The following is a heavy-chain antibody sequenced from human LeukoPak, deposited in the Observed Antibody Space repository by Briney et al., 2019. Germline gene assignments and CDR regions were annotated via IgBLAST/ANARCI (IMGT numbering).Heavy chain of an antibody. CDR3: ASRSSIWSGYQDTLYYFDS. D-gene: IGHD3-3*01. CDR2: IYYSGST. CDR1: GGSISSYY. J-gene: IGHJ4*02. Sequence: PSETLSLTCTVSGGSISSYYWSWIRQPPGKRLEWIGHIYYSGSTNYNPSLKSRVTISVDTSKNQFSLKRSCVAAADTAVYYCASRSSIWSGYQDTLYYFDSWGQGTLVTVSS. V-gene: IGHV4-59*01.